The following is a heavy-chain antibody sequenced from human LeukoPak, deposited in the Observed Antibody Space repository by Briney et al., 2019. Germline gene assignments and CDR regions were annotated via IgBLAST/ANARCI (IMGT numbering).Heavy chain of an antibody. J-gene: IGHJ4*02. CDR2: MNPNSGNT. V-gene: IGHV1-8*01. CDR3: ARGPPNRGYDY. D-gene: IGHD7-27*01. Sequence: GASVKVSCKASGYTFTSYDINWVRQATGQGLEWMGWMNPNSGNTGYAQKFQDRVTMTRNTSISTAYMELSSLRSDDTAVYYCARGPPNRGYDYWAREPWSPSPQ. CDR1: GYTFTSYD.